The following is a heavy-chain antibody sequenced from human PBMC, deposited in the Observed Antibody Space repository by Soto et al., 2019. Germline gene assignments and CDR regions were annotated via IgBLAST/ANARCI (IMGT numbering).Heavy chain of an antibody. CDR3: ARAVRGSPRVGESGDNAFDI. V-gene: IGHV3-21*01. CDR1: GFTFSSYS. J-gene: IGHJ3*02. Sequence: GGSLRLSCAASGFTFSSYSMNWVRQAPGKGLEWVSSISSSSSYIYYADSVKGRFTISRDNAKNSLYLQMNSLRAEDTAVYYCARAVRGSPRVGESGDNAFDIWGQGTMVTVSS. D-gene: IGHD3-16*01. CDR2: ISSSSSYI.